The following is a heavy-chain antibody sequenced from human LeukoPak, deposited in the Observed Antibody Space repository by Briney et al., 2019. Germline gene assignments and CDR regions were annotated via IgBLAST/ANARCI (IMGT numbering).Heavy chain of an antibody. CDR2: INTNTGNP. J-gene: IGHJ4*02. CDR1: GYIFTSYV. V-gene: IGHV7-4-1*02. D-gene: IGHD3-22*01. Sequence: ASVKVSCRASGYIFTSYVLHWVRQAPGQGLEWMGWINTNTGNPTYAQGFTGRFVFSLDTSVSTAYLQISSLKADDTAMYYCARGDYETHGYQTRWGQGTLVTVSS. CDR3: ARGDYETHGYQTR.